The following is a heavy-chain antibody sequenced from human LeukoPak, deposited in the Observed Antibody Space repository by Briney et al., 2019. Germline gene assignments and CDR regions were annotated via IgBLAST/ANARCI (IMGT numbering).Heavy chain of an antibody. CDR3: ARDRLQLQS. CDR2: IYYTGNT. J-gene: IGHJ5*02. Sequence: SETLSLTCTVSGGSISNYYWNWIRQPPGKGLEWIGYIYYTGNTNYNPSLKSRVTISVDTSKNQFSLKLSSVAAADTAVYYCARDRLQLQSWGQGTLVTVSS. V-gene: IGHV4-59*01. D-gene: IGHD5-24*01. CDR1: GGSISNYY.